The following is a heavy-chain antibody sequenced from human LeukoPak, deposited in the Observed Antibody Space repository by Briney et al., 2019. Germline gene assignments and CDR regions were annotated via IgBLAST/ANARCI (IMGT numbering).Heavy chain of an antibody. D-gene: IGHD3-22*01. Sequence: GGSLRLSCAASGFTFSSYWMSWVRQAPGKGLEWVANIKQDGSEKYYVDSVKGRFTISRDNAKNSLYLQMNSLRAEDTAVYYCASYPSSGYARGRDYWSQGTLVTVSS. V-gene: IGHV3-7*03. CDR3: ASYPSSGYARGRDY. CDR1: GFTFSSYW. CDR2: IKQDGSEK. J-gene: IGHJ4*02.